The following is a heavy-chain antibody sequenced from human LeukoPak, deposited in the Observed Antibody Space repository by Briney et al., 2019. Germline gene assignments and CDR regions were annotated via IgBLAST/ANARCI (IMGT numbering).Heavy chain of an antibody. J-gene: IGHJ6*03. CDR2: ISYDGSNK. V-gene: IGHV3-30-3*01. D-gene: IGHD2-2*01. Sequence: GRSLRLSCAASGFTFSSYAMHWVRQAPGKGLEWVAVISYDGSNKYYADSVKGRFTISRDNSKNTLYLQMNSLRAEDTAVYYCARDSADIVVVPAADYYYYMDVWGKGTTVTVSS. CDR3: ARDSADIVVVPAADYYYYMDV. CDR1: GFTFSSYA.